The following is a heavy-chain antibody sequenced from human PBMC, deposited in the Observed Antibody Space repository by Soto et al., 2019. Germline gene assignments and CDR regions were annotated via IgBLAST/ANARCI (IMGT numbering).Heavy chain of an antibody. CDR1: GFDFDDFA. J-gene: IGHJ5*02. CDR3: AKAFYYYERSPLDP. V-gene: IGHV3-43D*03. D-gene: IGHD3-22*01. CDR2: INSDGTDS. Sequence: VQLVESGGGEIQTGAPLRLSCAAAGFDFDDFAMHWVRQAPGEDLEWVSLINSDGTDSYYIDSVRGRFTNSRDNGKKSLYLELDRLRPEDTAMYFCAKAFYYYERSPLDPWGQGTLVSVSS.